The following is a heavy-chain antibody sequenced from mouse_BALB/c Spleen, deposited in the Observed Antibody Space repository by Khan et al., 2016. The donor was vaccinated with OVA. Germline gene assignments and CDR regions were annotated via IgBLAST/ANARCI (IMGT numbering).Heavy chain of an antibody. J-gene: IGHJ4*01. CDR1: GFSLTNYG. Sequence: QVQLKESGPGLVAPSQTLSITCTVSGFSLTNYGVSWFRQPPGKGLEWLVVIWSYGSTYYNSVLNSRLIISKDNSKSQVFLKMSSLQSDDTAMYYCAKKVYYDYYTMDYWGQGISVTVSS. D-gene: IGHD1-1*01. V-gene: IGHV2-6-5*01. CDR2: IWSYGST. CDR3: AKKVYYDYYTMDY.